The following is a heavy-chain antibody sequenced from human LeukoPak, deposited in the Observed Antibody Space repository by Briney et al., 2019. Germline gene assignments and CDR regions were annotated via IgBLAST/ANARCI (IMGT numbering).Heavy chain of an antibody. Sequence: GGSLRLSCVASGFTFKSYSMNWVRQAPGKGLEWVSFITSTRSDLFYSDSVKGRFTVSRDNARNSLYLQMNSLTAEDTAVYYCARAAGHYFDYWGQGSLVTVSS. CDR1: GFTFKSYS. CDR3: ARAAGHYFDY. V-gene: IGHV3-21*05. J-gene: IGHJ4*02. D-gene: IGHD3-10*01. CDR2: ITSTRSDL.